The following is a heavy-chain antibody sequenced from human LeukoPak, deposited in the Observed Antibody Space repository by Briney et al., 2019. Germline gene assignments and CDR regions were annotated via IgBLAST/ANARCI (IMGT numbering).Heavy chain of an antibody. V-gene: IGHV1-69*04. CDR2: IIPILGIA. CDR3: AREGVVPAAIGWFDP. CDR1: GGTFSSYT. J-gene: IGHJ5*02. D-gene: IGHD2-2*02. Sequence: SSVKVSCKASGGTFSSYTISWVRQAPGQGLEWMGRIIPILGIANYAQKFQGRVTITADKSTSTAYMELSSLRSEDTAVYYCAREGVVPAAIGWFDPWGQGTVVTVSS.